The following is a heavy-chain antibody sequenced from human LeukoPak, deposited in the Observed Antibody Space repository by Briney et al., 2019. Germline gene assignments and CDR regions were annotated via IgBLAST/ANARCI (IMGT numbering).Heavy chain of an antibody. D-gene: IGHD3-10*01. CDR1: GFTFSSYS. J-gene: IGHJ4*02. CDR3: ARGDLHYYGSGTSAFPLFEY. Sequence: GGSLRLSCAASGFTFSSYSMNWVRQAPGQGLEWVSFIRSSSSYIYYADSVKGRFTISRDNAKNSLYLQMNSLRPEDTAVYYCARGDLHYYGSGTSAFPLFEYWGQGTLVTVSS. CDR2: IRSSSSYI. V-gene: IGHV3-21*01.